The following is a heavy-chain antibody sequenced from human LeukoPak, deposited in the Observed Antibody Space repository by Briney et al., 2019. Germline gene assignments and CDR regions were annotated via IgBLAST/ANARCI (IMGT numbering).Heavy chain of an antibody. Sequence: PGGSLRLSCAASGFTFNNYEMNWVRQAPGKGLEWVSYISSSGSTVYYADSVKGRFTISRDNAKNSLYLQMNSLRAEDTAVYYCARDVAGHGYWGQGTLVTVSS. V-gene: IGHV3-48*03. CDR3: ARDVAGHGY. CDR1: GFTFNNYE. D-gene: IGHD6-19*01. CDR2: ISSSGSTV. J-gene: IGHJ4*02.